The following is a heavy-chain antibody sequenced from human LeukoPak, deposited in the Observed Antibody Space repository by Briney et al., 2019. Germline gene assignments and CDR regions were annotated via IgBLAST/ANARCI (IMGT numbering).Heavy chain of an antibody. CDR2: MSYDGSNK. V-gene: IGHV3-30*03. CDR3: AREQVETDAFDI. J-gene: IGHJ3*02. D-gene: IGHD2-2*01. CDR1: GFSFDSYG. Sequence: PGRSLRLACAASGFSFDSYGMHWVGQAPGKGLERVTVMSYDGSNKYYADSVKGRFTISRDNAKNSLYLQMNSLRAEDTAVYYCAREQVETDAFDIWGQGTMVTVSS.